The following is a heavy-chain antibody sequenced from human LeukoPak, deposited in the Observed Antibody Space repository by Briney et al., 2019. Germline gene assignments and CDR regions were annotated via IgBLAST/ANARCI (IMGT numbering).Heavy chain of an antibody. V-gene: IGHV4-34*01. CDR2: INHSGST. J-gene: IGHJ4*02. CDR1: GGSFSGYY. Sequence: SETLSLTCAVYGGSFSGYYWSWIRQPPGKGLEWIGEINHSGSTNYNRSLKSRVTISVDTSKNQFSLKLSSVTAADTAVYYCARRTYGSGVGGYWGQGTLVTVSS. CDR3: ARRTYGSGVGGY. D-gene: IGHD3-10*01.